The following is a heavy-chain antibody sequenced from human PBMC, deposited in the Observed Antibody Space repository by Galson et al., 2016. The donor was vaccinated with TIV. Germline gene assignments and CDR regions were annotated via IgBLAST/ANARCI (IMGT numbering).Heavy chain of an antibody. Sequence: SVKVSCKASGYIFTSEGISWVRQAPGQGLEWMGWINTYNGDTNYTQKLQGRVTMATDTSTTTTYMELSSLRSEDTAVYYCAREVAHVDSVILNADAFDVWGQGTMVTVSS. CDR3: AREVAHVDSVILNADAFDV. J-gene: IGHJ3*01. CDR1: GYIFTSEG. CDR2: INTYNGDT. V-gene: IGHV1-18*01. D-gene: IGHD5-18*01.